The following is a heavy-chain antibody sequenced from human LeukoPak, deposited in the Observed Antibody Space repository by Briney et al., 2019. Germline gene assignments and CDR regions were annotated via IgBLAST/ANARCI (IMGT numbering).Heavy chain of an antibody. D-gene: IGHD4-17*01. CDR2: MNPNSGNT. V-gene: IGHV1-8*01. Sequence: ASVKVSRKASGYTFTSYDINWVRQATGQGLEWMGWMNPNSGNTGYAQKFQGRVTMTRNTSISTAYMELSSLRSEDTAVYYCARAVTTYSDYYYYGMDVWGQGTTVTVSS. CDR1: GYTFTSYD. CDR3: ARAVTTYSDYYYYGMDV. J-gene: IGHJ6*02.